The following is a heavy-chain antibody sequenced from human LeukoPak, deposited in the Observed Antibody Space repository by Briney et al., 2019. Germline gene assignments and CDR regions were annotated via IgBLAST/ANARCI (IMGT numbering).Heavy chain of an antibody. CDR3: ARHSRGYYYDSSGYR. CDR1: GGSISSSSYY. Sequence: PSETLPLTCTVSGGSISSSSYYWGWIRQPPGKGLEWIGSIYYSGSTYYNPSLKSRVTISVDTSKSQFSLKLSSVTAADTAVYYCARHSRGYYYDSSGYRWGQGTLVTVSS. CDR2: IYYSGST. V-gene: IGHV4-39*01. D-gene: IGHD3-22*01. J-gene: IGHJ4*02.